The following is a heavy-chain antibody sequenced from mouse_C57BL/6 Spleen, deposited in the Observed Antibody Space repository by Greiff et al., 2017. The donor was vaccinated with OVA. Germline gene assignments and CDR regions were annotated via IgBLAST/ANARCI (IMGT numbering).Heavy chain of an antibody. CDR3: TRALSNCFDY. Sequence: EVKVVESGEGLVKPGGSLKLSCAASGFTFSSYAMSWVRQTPEKRLEWVAYISSGGDYIYYADTVKGRFTISRDNARNTLYLQMSSLKSEDTAMYYCTRALSNCFDYWGQGTTLTVSS. CDR2: ISSGGDYI. CDR1: GFTFSSYA. J-gene: IGHJ2*01. V-gene: IGHV5-9-1*02. D-gene: IGHD6-2*01.